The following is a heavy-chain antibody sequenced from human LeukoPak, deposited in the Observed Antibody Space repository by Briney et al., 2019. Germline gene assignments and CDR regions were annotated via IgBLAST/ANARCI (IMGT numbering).Heavy chain of an antibody. D-gene: IGHD3-9*01. CDR3: AKAEGYDILTGLDY. CDR1: GFTFSGY. J-gene: IGHJ4*02. V-gene: IGHV3-23*01. CDR2: IGASGGST. Sequence: GGSLRLSCAASGFTFSGYMNWVRQAPGKGLEWVSGIGASGGSTYYADSVKGRFTISRDNSKNTLYLQMNSLRTEDTAVYYCAKAEGYDILTGLDYWGQGTLVTVSS.